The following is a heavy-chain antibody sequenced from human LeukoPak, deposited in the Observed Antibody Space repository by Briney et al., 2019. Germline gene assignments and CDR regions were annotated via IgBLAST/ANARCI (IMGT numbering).Heavy chain of an antibody. D-gene: IGHD5-12*01. J-gene: IGHJ5*02. Sequence: GESLRLSCAASGFTFTSYTMSWVCHPPWKALELVSAISAKVGSTYSAASEKGRCTISRDNYKNTLDLQMNSVRAEETAVNYWEKDRGSGYALGYSWFDPWGEGTLVTVSS. V-gene: IGHV3-23*01. CDR2: ISAKVGST. CDR3: EKDRGSGYALGYSWFDP. CDR1: GFTFTSYT.